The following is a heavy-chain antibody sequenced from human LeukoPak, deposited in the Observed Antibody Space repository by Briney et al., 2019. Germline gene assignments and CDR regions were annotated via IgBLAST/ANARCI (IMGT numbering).Heavy chain of an antibody. J-gene: IGHJ4*02. Sequence: GESLKISCAASGFTFSSYGMHWVRQAPGKGLEWVAFIRHDGSNKYYADSVKGRFTISRDNSKNTLYLQMNSLRAEDTAVYYCAKERDTAMVTIDYWGQGTLVTVSS. D-gene: IGHD5-18*01. CDR1: GFTFSSYG. V-gene: IGHV3-30*02. CDR3: AKERDTAMVTIDY. CDR2: IRHDGSNK.